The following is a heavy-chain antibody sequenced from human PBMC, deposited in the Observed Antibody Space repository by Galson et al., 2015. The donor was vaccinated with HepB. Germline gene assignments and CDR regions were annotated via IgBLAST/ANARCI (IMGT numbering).Heavy chain of an antibody. V-gene: IGHV4-39*01. J-gene: IGHJ3*02. CDR1: GGSISSSSYY. Sequence: ETLSLTCTVSGGSISSSSYYWGWIRQPPGKGLEWIGSIYYSGSTYYNPSLKSRVTISVDTSKNQFSLKLSSVTAADTAVYYCASHVIVVATARKPEDAFDIWGQGTMVTVSS. CDR3: ASHVIVVATARKPEDAFDI. D-gene: IGHD2-21*02. CDR2: IYYSGST.